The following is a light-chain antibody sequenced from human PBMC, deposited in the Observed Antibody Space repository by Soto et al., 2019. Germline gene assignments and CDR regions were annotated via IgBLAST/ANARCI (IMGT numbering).Light chain of an antibody. Sequence: DIQMTQSPSSLSASVGDRVTITCRASQGISSYLNWYQQRPGKAPKLLIYTASSLQSGVPSRFSGSGSGTDFTLTIISLQPEEFATYYCQQSYSARGTFGGGTKVEIK. V-gene: IGKV1-39*01. CDR1: QGISSY. CDR2: TAS. CDR3: QQSYSARGT. J-gene: IGKJ4*02.